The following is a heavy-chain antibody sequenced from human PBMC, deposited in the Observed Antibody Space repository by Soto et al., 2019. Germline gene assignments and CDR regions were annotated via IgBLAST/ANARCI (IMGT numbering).Heavy chain of an antibody. CDR1: GFTFSSYA. V-gene: IGHV3-23*01. CDR2: ISGSGGST. D-gene: IGHD3-22*01. Sequence: ESGGGLVQPGGSLRLSCAASGFTFSSYAMSWVRQAPGKGLEWVSAISGSGGSTYYADSVKGRFTISRDNSKNTLYLQMNSLRAEDTAVYYCAKDRATIVVITFSGDYWGQGTLVTVSS. CDR3: AKDRATIVVITFSGDY. J-gene: IGHJ4*02.